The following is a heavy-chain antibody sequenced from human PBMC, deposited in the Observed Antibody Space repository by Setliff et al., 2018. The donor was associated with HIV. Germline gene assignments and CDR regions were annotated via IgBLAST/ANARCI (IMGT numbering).Heavy chain of an antibody. CDR3: AKARSSNIMPLDY. CDR1: GASMRDYY. V-gene: IGHV4-59*08. D-gene: IGHD3-16*01. J-gene: IGHJ4*02. Sequence: SETLSLTCTVSGASMRDYYWTWIRQSPGKGLEWIGHIFHTGSATYNPSLRSRLTMSIDTSSGQFSLRLTSVTAADTALYYCAKARSSNIMPLDYWGQGTLVTVSS. CDR2: IFHTGSA.